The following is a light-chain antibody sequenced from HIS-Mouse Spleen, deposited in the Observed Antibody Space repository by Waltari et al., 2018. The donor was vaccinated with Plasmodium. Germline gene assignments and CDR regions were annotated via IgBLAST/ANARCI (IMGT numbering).Light chain of an antibody. CDR3: YSTDSSGNHRV. J-gene: IGLJ3*02. V-gene: IGLV3-10*01. CDR2: EDS. Sequence: SYELTQPPSVSVSPGQTARITCPGDALPNKYAYLYQQKSGQAPVLGIYEDSKRPSGIPERFSGSSSGTMATLTISGAQVEDEADYYCYSTDSSGNHRVFGGGTKLTVL. CDR1: ALPNKY.